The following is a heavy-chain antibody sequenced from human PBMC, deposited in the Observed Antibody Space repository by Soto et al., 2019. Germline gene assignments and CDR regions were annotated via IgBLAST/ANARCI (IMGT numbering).Heavy chain of an antibody. CDR1: GFTFSNYG. J-gene: IGHJ4*02. CDR2: ISYDGSNQ. D-gene: IGHD6-19*01. Sequence: QGQLVESRGGVAQPGRSLRLSCAASGFTFSNYGMHWVRQAPGKGLEWVAVISYDGSNQYYADSVEGRITISRDNSKNTLYLQMNSLRAEDTAVYYCAKDGNIYSSGWYAPSLDYWGQGTLVTVSS. CDR3: AKDGNIYSSGWYAPSLDY. V-gene: IGHV3-30*18.